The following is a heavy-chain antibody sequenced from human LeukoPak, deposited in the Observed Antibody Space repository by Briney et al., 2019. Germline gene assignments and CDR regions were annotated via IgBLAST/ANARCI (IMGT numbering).Heavy chain of an antibody. Sequence: ASVKVSCTASGGTFSSYAISWVRQAPGQGLEWMGRIIPILGIANYAQKFQGRVTITADKSTSTACMELSSLRSEDTAVYYCARANSGIVGATTVDYWGQGTLVTVSS. CDR2: IIPILGIA. CDR1: GGTFSSYA. J-gene: IGHJ4*02. CDR3: ARANSGIVGATTVDY. V-gene: IGHV1-69*04. D-gene: IGHD1-26*01.